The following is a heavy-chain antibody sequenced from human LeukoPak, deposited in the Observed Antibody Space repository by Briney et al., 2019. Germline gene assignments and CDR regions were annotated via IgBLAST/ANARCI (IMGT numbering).Heavy chain of an antibody. D-gene: IGHD3-10*01. CDR2: ISGSGGST. CDR3: AKDQRLYYYGSGSYGMYV. J-gene: IGHJ6*02. V-gene: IGHV3-23*01. CDR1: GFTFSSYA. Sequence: GGSLTLTCAASGFTFSSYAVNWVRQAPGKGLEWVSGISGSGGSTHYADSVKGRFTISRDNSKNTLYLQMNSLRAEDTAVYYCAKDQRLYYYGSGSYGMYVWGQGTTVTVSS.